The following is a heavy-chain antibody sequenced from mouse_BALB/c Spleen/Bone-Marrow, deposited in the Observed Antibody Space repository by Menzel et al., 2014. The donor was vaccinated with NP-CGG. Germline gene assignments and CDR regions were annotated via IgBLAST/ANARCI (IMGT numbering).Heavy chain of an antibody. CDR3: ARELVRGMDY. D-gene: IGHD1-1*01. V-gene: IGHV1-54*01. J-gene: IGHJ4*01. Sequence: VKLMESGAELVRPGTSVKVSCKASGYAFTNYWIDWIKQRPGQGLEWIGVINPGSGGINYNEKFKGKATLTADKSSSTAYMQLGSLTSDDSAVYFCARELVRGMDYWGQGTSVTVSS. CDR1: GYAFTNYW. CDR2: INPGSGGI.